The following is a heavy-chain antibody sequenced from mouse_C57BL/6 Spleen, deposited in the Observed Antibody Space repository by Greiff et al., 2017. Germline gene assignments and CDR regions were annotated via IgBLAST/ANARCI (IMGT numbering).Heavy chain of an antibody. V-gene: IGHV1-78*01. J-gene: IGHJ4*01. D-gene: IGHD1-1*01. Sequence: QVQLQQSDAELVKPGASVKISCKVSGYTFTDHTIHWMKQRPEQGLEWIGYIYPRDGSTKYNEKFKGKATLTADKSSSTAYMQLNSLTSEDSAVYFCARDPLIITTVVAPYAMDYWGQGTSVTVSS. CDR1: GYTFTDHT. CDR2: IYPRDGST. CDR3: ARDPLIITTVVAPYAMDY.